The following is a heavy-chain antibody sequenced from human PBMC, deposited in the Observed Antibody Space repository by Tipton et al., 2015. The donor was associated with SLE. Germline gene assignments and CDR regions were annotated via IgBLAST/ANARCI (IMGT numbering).Heavy chain of an antibody. V-gene: IGHV4-39*07. CDR2: IYTSGST. J-gene: IGHJ4*02. CDR3: AADYGDYADPLGY. CDR1: GGSISSSSYY. D-gene: IGHD4-17*01. Sequence: TLSLTCTVSGGSISSSSYYWGWIRQPPGKGLEWIGSIYTSGSTNYNPSLKSRVTMSVDTSKNQFSLKLSSVTAADTAVYYCAADYGDYADPLGYWGQGTLVTVSS.